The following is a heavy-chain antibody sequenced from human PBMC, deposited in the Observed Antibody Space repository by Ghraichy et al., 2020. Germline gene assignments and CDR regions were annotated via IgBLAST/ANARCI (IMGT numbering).Heavy chain of an antibody. J-gene: IGHJ4*02. V-gene: IGHV3-23*01. CDR3: AKESQWLAPHFDF. Sequence: GGSLRLSCAASGFTFSSYAMSWVRQAPGKGLEWVSGISGSGGTTYYADSVKGRFTISRDNSKNTLYLQVNSLRAEETARYYCAKESQWLAPHFDFWGQGTLVTVS. CDR1: GFTFSSYA. CDR2: ISGSGGTT. D-gene: IGHD6-19*01.